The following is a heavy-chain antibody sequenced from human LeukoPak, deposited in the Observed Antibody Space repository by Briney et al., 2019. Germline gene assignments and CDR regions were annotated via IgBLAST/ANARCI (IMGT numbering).Heavy chain of an antibody. J-gene: IGHJ4*02. CDR1: GFTFRGYI. Sequence: GGSLRLSCAASGFTFRGYIMNWVRRAPGKGLEWVSYISSGSSTIYYADSVKGRFTISRDNAKNSLYLRMNSLRDEDTAVYYCARGGVYFDYWGQGTLVTVSS. V-gene: IGHV3-48*02. CDR3: ARGGVYFDY. CDR2: ISSGSSTI. D-gene: IGHD2-8*01.